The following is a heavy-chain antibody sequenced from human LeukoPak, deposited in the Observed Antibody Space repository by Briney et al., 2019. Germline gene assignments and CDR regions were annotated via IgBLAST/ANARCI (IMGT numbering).Heavy chain of an antibody. D-gene: IGHD6-13*01. CDR1: EDTFTGYY. CDR2: VNPNNGGT. CDR3: ARDSGSSSSFDY. Sequence: ASVKVCCKASEDTFTGYYIHWVRQAPGQGLEWMGWVNPNNGGTNYAQKFRGRVTMTGDTSISTADMELTRLRSDDTAVYYCARDSGSSSSFDYWGQGTLVTVSS. V-gene: IGHV1-2*02. J-gene: IGHJ4*02.